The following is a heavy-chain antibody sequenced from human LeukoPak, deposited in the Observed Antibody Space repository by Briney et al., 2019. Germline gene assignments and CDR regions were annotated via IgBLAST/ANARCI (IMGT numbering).Heavy chain of an antibody. CDR2: ISGSGGST. V-gene: IGHV3-23*01. CDR3: AKASGYDFWSGYYVDY. CDR1: GFTFSSYA. D-gene: IGHD3-3*01. Sequence: GGSLRLSCAASGFTFSSYAMSWVRQAPGEGLEWVSAISGSGGSTYYADSVKGRFTISRDNSKNTLYLQMNSLRAEDTAVYYCAKASGYDFWSGYYVDYWGQGTLVTVSS. J-gene: IGHJ4*02.